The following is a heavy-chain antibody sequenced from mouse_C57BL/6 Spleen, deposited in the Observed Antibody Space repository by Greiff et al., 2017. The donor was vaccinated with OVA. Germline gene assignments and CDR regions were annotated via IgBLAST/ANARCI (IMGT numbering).Heavy chain of an antibody. CDR1: GYTFTHYW. CDR2: IYPGGGYT. CDR3: ARRDGSYAMDD. V-gene: IGHV1-63*01. Sequence: QVQLQQSGAELVRPGTSVKMSCKASGYTFTHYWIGWAKQRPGHGLEWIGDIYPGGGYTNYNEKFKGKATLTADKSSSTAYMQFSSLTSEDSAIYYCARRDGSYAMDDWGQGTSVTVSS. D-gene: IGHD2-3*01. J-gene: IGHJ4*01.